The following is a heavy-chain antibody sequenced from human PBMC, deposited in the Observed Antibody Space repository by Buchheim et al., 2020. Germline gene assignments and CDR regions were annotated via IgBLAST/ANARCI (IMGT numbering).Heavy chain of an antibody. CDR2: ISYDGSNK. Sequence: QVQLVESGGGVVQPGRSLRLSCAASGFTFSSYGMLWVRQAPGKGLEWVAVISYDGSNKYYVDSVKGRFTISRDNSKNTLYLQMNSLRAEDTAVYYCAKDQGYSYGHFDYWGQGTL. V-gene: IGHV3-30*18. J-gene: IGHJ4*02. D-gene: IGHD5-18*01. CDR3: AKDQGYSYGHFDY. CDR1: GFTFSSYG.